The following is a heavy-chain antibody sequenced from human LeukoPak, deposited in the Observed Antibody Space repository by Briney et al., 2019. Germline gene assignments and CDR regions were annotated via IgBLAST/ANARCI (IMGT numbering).Heavy chain of an antibody. J-gene: IGHJ5*02. CDR2: ISSSSST. CDR3: ARDAASGNNWFDP. V-gene: IGHV3-48*01. CDR1: GFTFSSYS. D-gene: IGHD3-3*01. Sequence: GGSLRLSCAASGFTFSSYSMNWVRQAPGKGLEWVSYISSSSSTYYADSVKGRFTISRDNTKKSLYPLMDSLRAEDTAVYYCARDAASGNNWFDPWGQGTLVTVSS.